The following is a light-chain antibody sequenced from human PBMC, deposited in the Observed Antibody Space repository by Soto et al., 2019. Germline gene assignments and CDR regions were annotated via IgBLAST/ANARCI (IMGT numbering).Light chain of an antibody. CDR1: QSISSW. J-gene: IGKJ5*01. V-gene: IGKV1-5*03. CDR3: QQPISFPIT. CDR2: KAS. Sequence: DIQMTQSPSTLSASLVYRGTITCLASQSISSWLAWYQQKPGKAPKLLIYKASSLESGVPSRFSGSGSGTDFTLTIRSLQPEDFATYYCQQPISFPITFGQGTRLEI.